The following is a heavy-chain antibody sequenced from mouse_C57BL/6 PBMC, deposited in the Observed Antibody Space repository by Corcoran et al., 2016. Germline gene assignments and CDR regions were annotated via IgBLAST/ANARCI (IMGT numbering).Heavy chain of an antibody. CDR3: ARSPFSELGLPYAMDY. CDR1: GYTFTDYY. Sequence: EVQLQQSGPELVKPGASVKISCKASGYTFTDYYMNWVKQSHGKSLEWIGDINPNNGGTSYNQKFKGKATLTVVKSSSTAYMELRSLTSEDSAVYYCARSPFSELGLPYAMDYWGQGTSVTVSS. J-gene: IGHJ4*01. CDR2: INPNNGGT. D-gene: IGHD4-1*01. V-gene: IGHV1-26*01.